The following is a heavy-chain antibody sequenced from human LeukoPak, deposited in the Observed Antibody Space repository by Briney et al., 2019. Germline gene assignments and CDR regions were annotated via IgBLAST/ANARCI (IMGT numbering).Heavy chain of an antibody. Sequence: GGSLRLSCAASGFTFSSYWMHWVRQAPGKGLEWVSSISSSSSYIYYADSVKGRFTISRDNAKNSLYLQMNSLRAEDTAVYYCARDGRRSYYDILTGYYKTAIDYWGQGTLVTVSS. V-gene: IGHV3-21*01. J-gene: IGHJ4*02. CDR3: ARDGRRSYYDILTGYYKTAIDY. CDR2: ISSSSSYI. D-gene: IGHD3-9*01. CDR1: GFTFSSYW.